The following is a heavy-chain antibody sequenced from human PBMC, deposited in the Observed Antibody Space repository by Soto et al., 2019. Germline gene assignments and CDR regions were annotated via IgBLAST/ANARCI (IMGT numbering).Heavy chain of an antibody. CDR1: GGSISSGDYY. J-gene: IGHJ4*02. CDR2: IYYSGST. V-gene: IGHV4-30-4*01. Sequence: QVQLQESGPGLVKPSQTLSLTCTVSGGSISSGDYYWSWIRQPPGKGLEWIGYIYYSGSTYYNPSLQRPVTITVHTSQNQVSLKLSSVPAADTAVYYCACAQGSGFLVSWGQGTLVTVSS. D-gene: IGHD3-10*01. CDR3: ACAQGSGFLVS.